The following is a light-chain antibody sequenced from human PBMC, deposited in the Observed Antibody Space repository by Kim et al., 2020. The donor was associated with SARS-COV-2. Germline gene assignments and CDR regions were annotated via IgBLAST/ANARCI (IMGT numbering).Light chain of an antibody. Sequence: QTRTLTCTRNNNNVGNQGAACLQHHQGHPPKLLAYMNNDRPSGISERLSASRSGNTASLTITGLQPEDEADYYCSAWDSNLRAWVFGGGTQLTVL. CDR2: MNN. CDR3: SAWDSNLRAWV. V-gene: IGLV10-54*01. J-gene: IGLJ3*02. CDR1: NNNVGNQG.